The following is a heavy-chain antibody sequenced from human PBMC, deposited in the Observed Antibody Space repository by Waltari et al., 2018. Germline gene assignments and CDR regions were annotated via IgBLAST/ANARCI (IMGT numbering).Heavy chain of an antibody. V-gene: IGHV4-38-2*01. Sequence: QVQLQESGPGLVKPSETLSLTCDVSGYSIDRAYFWGWIRQPPGKGLEWIGTIFHAGFTSYTPSLKGRVTMSVDTSKNQFSLNLGSVTAADTAVYYCARAPGVAAAAYFDYWGQGTLVTVSS. D-gene: IGHD6-13*01. CDR1: GYSIDRAYF. J-gene: IGHJ4*02. CDR3: ARAPGVAAAAYFDY. CDR2: IFHAGFT.